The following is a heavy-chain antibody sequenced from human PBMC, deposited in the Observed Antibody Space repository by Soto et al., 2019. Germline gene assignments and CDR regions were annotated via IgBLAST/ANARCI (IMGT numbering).Heavy chain of an antibody. CDR2: ISTSGNTI. V-gene: IGHV3-48*03. CDR3: ARDIDYYDSSGYQDY. J-gene: IGHJ4*02. Sequence: GSLRLSCAASGFTFSSYEMNWVRQAPGKGLEWVSYISTSGNTIHYAGSVKGRFTISRDNAKNSLYLQMNSLRAEDTAVYYCARDIDYYDSSGYQDYWGQGTLVTVSS. D-gene: IGHD3-22*01. CDR1: GFTFSSYE.